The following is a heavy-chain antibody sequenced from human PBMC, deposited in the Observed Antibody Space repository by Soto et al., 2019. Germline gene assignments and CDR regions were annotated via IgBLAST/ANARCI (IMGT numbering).Heavy chain of an antibody. CDR3: ARGAEYQLLSRDYFYGMDV. CDR2: ISYEGSNN. V-gene: IGHV3-30*03. Sequence: QVQLVEAGGGVVQPGRSLRLSCGASGFTFNSHGMHWVRQAPGKGLEWVAVISYEGSNNFYAESVKGRFTISRDNSKNTLYLQMNSLRREDTAVYYCARGAEYQLLSRDYFYGMDVWGQGTTVTVS. CDR1: GFTFNSHG. D-gene: IGHD2-2*01. J-gene: IGHJ6*02.